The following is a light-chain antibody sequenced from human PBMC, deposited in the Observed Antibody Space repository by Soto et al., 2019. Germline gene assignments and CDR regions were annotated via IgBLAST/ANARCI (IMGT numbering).Light chain of an antibody. J-gene: IGLJ1*01. CDR3: CSYAGTSTYL. CDR2: DVT. CDR1: SSDVGGYNY. Sequence: QLVLTQPRSVSGSPGQSVTISCTGTSSDVGGYNYVSWYQQHPGKAPKLMIYDVTERPSGVPDRFSGSKSGNTASLTISGLLAEDEADYYCCSYAGTSTYLFGTGTKLTVL. V-gene: IGLV2-11*01.